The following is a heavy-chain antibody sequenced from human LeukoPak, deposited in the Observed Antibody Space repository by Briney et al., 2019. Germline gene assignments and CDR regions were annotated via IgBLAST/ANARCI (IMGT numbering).Heavy chain of an antibody. CDR1: GYTFTGYY. D-gene: IGHD6-13*01. CDR3: ARVPAVGASWYGY. J-gene: IGHJ4*02. CDR2: INPNSGGT. V-gene: IGHV1-2*02. Sequence: ASVKVSCKASGYTFTGYYMHWVRQAPGQGLEWMGWINPNSGGTNYAQKFQGRVTMTRDTSISTAYMELSRLRSDDTAVYYCARVPAVGASWYGYWGQGTLVTVSS.